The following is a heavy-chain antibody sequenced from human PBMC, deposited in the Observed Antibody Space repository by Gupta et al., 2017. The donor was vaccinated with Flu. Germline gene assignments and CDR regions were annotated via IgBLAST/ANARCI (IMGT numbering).Heavy chain of an antibody. Sequence: EVQPVESGGYLVRPGGSLRLSCAASGFPFSSYWMHWVRQAPGKGLMWVSRISGDGSSTSYADSGKGRFTISRDNAKNTLYLQMNSLRAEDTAVYYCARATAVTGTGGFYWGQGTLVTVSS. CDR3: ARATAVTGTGGFY. D-gene: IGHD6-19*01. CDR2: ISGDGSST. V-gene: IGHV3-74*01. CDR1: GFPFSSYW. J-gene: IGHJ4*02.